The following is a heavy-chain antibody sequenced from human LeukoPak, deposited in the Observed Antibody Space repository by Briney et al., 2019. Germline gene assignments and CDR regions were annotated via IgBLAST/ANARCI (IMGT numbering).Heavy chain of an antibody. CDR3: ARVPNWGPDNWFDP. D-gene: IGHD7-27*01. CDR2: IYTSGST. V-gene: IGHV4-61*02. CDR1: GGSISSGSYY. Sequence: SQTLSLTCTVSGGSISSGSYYWSWIRQPAGKGLEWIGRIYTSGSTNYNPSLKSRVTISVDTSKNQFSLKLSPVTAADTAVYYCARVPNWGPDNWFDPWGQGTLVTVSS. J-gene: IGHJ5*02.